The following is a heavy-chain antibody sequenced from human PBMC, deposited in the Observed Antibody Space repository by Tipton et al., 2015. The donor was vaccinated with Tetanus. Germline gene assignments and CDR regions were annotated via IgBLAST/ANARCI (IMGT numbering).Heavy chain of an antibody. CDR1: GGSISSSSYY. V-gene: IGHV4-61*01. J-gene: IGHJ6*02. Sequence: GLVKPSETLSLTCTVSGGSISSSSYYWSWIRQPPGKGLEWIGYIYYSGSTNYNPSLKSRVTISVDTSKNQFSLKLSSVTAADTAVYYCARDRVGATHAGMDVWGQGTTVTVSS. D-gene: IGHD1-26*01. CDR3: ARDRVGATHAGMDV. CDR2: IYYSGST.